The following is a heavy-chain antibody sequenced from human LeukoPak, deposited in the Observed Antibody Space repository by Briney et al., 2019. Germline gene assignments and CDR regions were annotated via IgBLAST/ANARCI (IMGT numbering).Heavy chain of an antibody. D-gene: IGHD3-22*01. CDR1: GYTLTELS. CDR3: ATAALYYYDSSGPFDY. J-gene: IGHJ4*02. CDR2: FDPEDGET. V-gene: IGHV1-24*01. Sequence: GASVKVSCKVSGYTLTELSMHWVRQAPGKGPEWMGGFDPEDGETIYAQKFQGRVTMTEDTSTDTAYMELSSLRSEDTAVYYCATAALYYYDSSGPFDYWGQGTLVTVSS.